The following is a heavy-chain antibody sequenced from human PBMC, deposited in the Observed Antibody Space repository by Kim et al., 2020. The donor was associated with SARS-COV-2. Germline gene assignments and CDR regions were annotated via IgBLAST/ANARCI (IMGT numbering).Heavy chain of an antibody. D-gene: IGHD2-2*01. Sequence: SVNVSCKASGGTFSSYAISWVRQAPGQGLEWMGGIIPIFGTANYAQKFQGRVTITADKSTSTAYMELSSLRSEDTAVYYCARGGRYCSSTSCYAHNWFDPWGQGTLVTVSS. J-gene: IGHJ5*02. V-gene: IGHV1-69*06. CDR3: ARGGRYCSSTSCYAHNWFDP. CDR2: IIPIFGTA. CDR1: GGTFSSYA.